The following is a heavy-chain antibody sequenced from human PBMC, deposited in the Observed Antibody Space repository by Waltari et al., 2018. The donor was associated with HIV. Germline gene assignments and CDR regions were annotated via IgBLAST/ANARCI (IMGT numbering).Heavy chain of an antibody. CDR3: ARDSPFYYASGRNWFDP. V-gene: IGHV4-38-2*02. D-gene: IGHD3-10*01. J-gene: IGHJ5*02. Sequence: QVQLQASGPGLVKPSATLYLTCRGPGYTIRRGYFWGGNTQPPGKGLEWIGSFYHSGTTYYNPSLKSRVTISVDTSKNQFSLKLNSVTAADTAVYYCARDSPFYYASGRNWFDPWGQGTLVTVSS. CDR2: FYHSGTT. CDR1: GYTIRRGYF.